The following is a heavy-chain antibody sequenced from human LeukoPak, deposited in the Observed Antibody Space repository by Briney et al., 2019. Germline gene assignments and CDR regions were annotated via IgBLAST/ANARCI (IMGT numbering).Heavy chain of an antibody. CDR2: ISWNRGGI. J-gene: IGHJ4*02. Sequence: PGRSLRLSCVVSGFTFDDYAMHWVRQVPGKGLEWVSGISWNRGGIGYAASVQGRFTISRDNSKNTLYLQMNSLRAEDTAVYYCARGTKGLYGSGSYYRGGFDYWGQGTLVTVSS. CDR1: GFTFDDYA. V-gene: IGHV3-9*01. CDR3: ARGTKGLYGSGSYYRGGFDY. D-gene: IGHD3-10*01.